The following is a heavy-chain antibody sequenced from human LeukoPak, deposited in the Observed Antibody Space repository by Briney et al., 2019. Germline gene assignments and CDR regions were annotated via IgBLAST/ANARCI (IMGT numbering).Heavy chain of an antibody. CDR3: ANLPRYPITDY. D-gene: IGHD1-14*01. J-gene: IGHJ4*02. CDR2: ISSSGGST. CDR1: GFTFSSSA. Sequence: GGSLRLSCAASGFTFSSSAMSWVRQVPGKGLEWVSGISSSGGSTNYADSVKGRFTISRDNSKNTLYLQMNSLRAEDTAVYYCANLPRYPITDYWGQGTLVTVSS. V-gene: IGHV3-23*01.